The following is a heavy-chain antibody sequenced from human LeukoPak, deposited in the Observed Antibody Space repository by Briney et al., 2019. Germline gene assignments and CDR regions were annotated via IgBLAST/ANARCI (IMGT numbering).Heavy chain of an antibody. V-gene: IGHV1-2*02. CDR2: INPNSGGT. J-gene: IGHJ4*02. D-gene: IGHD1-26*01. Sequence: ASVKVSGKASGYTFTGYYMHWVRQAPGQGLEWMGLINPNSGGTNYAQKFQGRVTMTRDTSISTAYMELSRLRSDDTAVYYCARVERFGATVDYWGQGTLVTVSS. CDR1: GYTFTGYY. CDR3: ARVERFGATVDY.